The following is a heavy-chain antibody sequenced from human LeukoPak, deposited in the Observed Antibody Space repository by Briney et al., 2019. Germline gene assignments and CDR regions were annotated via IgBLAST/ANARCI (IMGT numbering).Heavy chain of an antibody. CDR3: ARGYSYGSQNFDY. V-gene: IGHV3-21*01. CDR2: ISSSSSYI. Sequence: GSLRLSCAASGFTFSTYSMNWVRQAPGKGLEWVSSISSSSSYIYYADSVKGRFTISRDNAKNSLYLQMNSLRAEDTAVYYCARGYSYGSQNFDYWGQGTLVTVSS. CDR1: GFTFSTYS. D-gene: IGHD5-18*01. J-gene: IGHJ4*02.